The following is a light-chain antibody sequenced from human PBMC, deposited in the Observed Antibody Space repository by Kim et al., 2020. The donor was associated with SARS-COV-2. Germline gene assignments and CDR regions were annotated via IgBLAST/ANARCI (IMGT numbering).Light chain of an antibody. Sequence: EIVLTQSPATLSLSPGERATLSCRASQSVSSYLAWYQQKPGQAPRLLIYAASARATGIPARFSGSWSGTDFTLTISSLEPEDFAVYYCQQRSIWPLTFGGGTKVDIK. V-gene: IGKV3-11*01. CDR1: QSVSSY. CDR2: AAS. J-gene: IGKJ4*01. CDR3: QQRSIWPLT.